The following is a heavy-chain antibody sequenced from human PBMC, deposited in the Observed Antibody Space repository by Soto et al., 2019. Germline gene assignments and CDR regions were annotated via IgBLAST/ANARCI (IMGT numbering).Heavy chain of an antibody. J-gene: IGHJ6*03. D-gene: IGHD3-22*01. V-gene: IGHV4-59*03. CDR3: AGGGSIVVATRRLMDV. CDR2: ICNSGST. Sequence: QVQLQESGPGLLKPSETLSLTCTVSGGSIRSYCWTCIRQPPGEGLEWIGCICNSGSTNYNPSLKSRVTISVDTQMNQFSLQLSSVTVADTAVYYCAGGGSIVVATRRLMDVWGKGTTVTVSS. CDR1: GGSIRSYC.